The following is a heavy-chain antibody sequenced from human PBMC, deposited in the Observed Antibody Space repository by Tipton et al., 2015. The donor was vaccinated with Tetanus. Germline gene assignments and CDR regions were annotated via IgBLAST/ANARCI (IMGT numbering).Heavy chain of an antibody. Sequence: RSLRLSCAASGFTFYSYGMHWVRQAPGKGLEWVAVISYDGRNKYYAHSVKGRFTISRDNSKNTLYLQMNSLRAEDTAVYYCAREYTSYYYYYAMDVWGQGTAVTVSS. V-gene: IGHV3-30*03. CDR2: ISYDGRNK. J-gene: IGHJ6*02. CDR3: AREYTSYYYYYAMDV. CDR1: GFTFYSYG. D-gene: IGHD2-2*02.